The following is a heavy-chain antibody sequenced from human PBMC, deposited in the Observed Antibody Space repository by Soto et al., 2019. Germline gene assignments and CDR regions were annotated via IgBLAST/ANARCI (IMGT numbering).Heavy chain of an antibody. CDR2: INAGNGNT. J-gene: IGHJ1*01. CDR3: ARDRVESGYPEYFQH. CDR1: GYTFTSYA. Sequence: XVKVSCKASGYTFTSYAMHCVRQAPGQRLEWMGWINAGNGNTKYSQKFQGRVTITRDTSASTAYMELSSLRAEDTAVYYCARDRVESGYPEYFQHWGQGTLVTVSS. D-gene: IGHD3-22*01. V-gene: IGHV1-3*01.